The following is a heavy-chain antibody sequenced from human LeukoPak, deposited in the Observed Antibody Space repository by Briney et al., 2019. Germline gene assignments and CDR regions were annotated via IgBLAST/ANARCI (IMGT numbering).Heavy chain of an antibody. V-gene: IGHV1-8*01. CDR3: ARLGDYVRDIDY. Sequence: GASVKVSCKASGYTFTSYDINWVRQATGQGLEWMGWMNPNSGNTGYAQKFQGRVTMTRNTSISTAYMELSSLRSEDTAVYYCARLGDYVRDIDYWGQGTLVTVSS. CDR2: MNPNSGNT. J-gene: IGHJ4*02. D-gene: IGHD4-17*01. CDR1: GYTFTSYD.